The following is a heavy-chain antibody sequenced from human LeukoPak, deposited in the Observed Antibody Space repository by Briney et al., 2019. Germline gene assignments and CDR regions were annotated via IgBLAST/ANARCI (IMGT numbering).Heavy chain of an antibody. V-gene: IGHV3-7*01. Sequence: GGSLRLSCAASGFTISGHWMAWVRQAPGKGLEWVADINTDGSERYYVDSVRGRFTISRDNAKNSLYLQMNSLRAEDTGVYYCTTGLDYWGQGTLVTVSS. CDR2: INTDGSER. J-gene: IGHJ4*02. CDR1: GFTISGHW. CDR3: TTGLDY.